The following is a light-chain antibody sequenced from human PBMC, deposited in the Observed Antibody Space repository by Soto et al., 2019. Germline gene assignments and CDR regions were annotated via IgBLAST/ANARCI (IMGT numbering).Light chain of an antibody. CDR3: ASYTTDTTRL. V-gene: IGLV2-14*01. J-gene: IGLJ1*01. CDR1: NNDVGRYSY. Sequence: LTQPASVSGTPGQSITITCSGSNNDVGRYSYVSWYQQYPGKVPKLIMYEVRLRPSGISDRFSGSKSGNTASLTISGLQPEDEADYYCASYTTDTTRLFGTGTKVTV. CDR2: EVR.